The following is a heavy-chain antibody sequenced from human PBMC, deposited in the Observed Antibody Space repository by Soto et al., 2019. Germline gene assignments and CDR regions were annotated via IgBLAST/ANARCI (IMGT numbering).Heavy chain of an antibody. V-gene: IGHV1-18*01. D-gene: IGHD3-3*01. CDR3: ARSGRYYTERNWFGP. J-gene: IGHJ5*02. CDR1: GYTFTSYG. CDR2: ISGFNDDT. Sequence: QLVQSGVEMKNPGASVKVSCKASGYTFTSYGISWVRQATGQGLEWMGWISGFNDDTNHAQKFQGRVTVTKDTSPSTAYMELRSLKSDDTAMYYCARSGRYYTERNWFGPWGQGTMVIVSS.